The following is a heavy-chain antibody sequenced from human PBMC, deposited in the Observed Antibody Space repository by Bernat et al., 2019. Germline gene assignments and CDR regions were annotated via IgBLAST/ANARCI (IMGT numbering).Heavy chain of an antibody. D-gene: IGHD2-2*01. CDR2: INPSGGST. CDR3: ARTYPAAFYYYYGMDV. CDR1: GYTFTSYY. Sequence: QVQLVQSGAEVKKPGASVKVSCKASGYTFTSYYMHWVRQAPGQGLEWMGIINPSGGSTSYAQKFQGRVTMTRDTSTSTVYMELSSLRSEDTAVYYCARTYPAAFYYYYGMDVWGQGTTVTVSS. V-gene: IGHV1-46*03. J-gene: IGHJ6*02.